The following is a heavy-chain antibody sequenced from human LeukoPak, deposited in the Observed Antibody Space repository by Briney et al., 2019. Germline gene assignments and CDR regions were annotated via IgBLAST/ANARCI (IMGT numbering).Heavy chain of an antibody. CDR2: IYPGDSDT. Sequence: GASLKISCEGSGYCFTRNWICWVRRMPGRGLEWMGIIYPGDSDTRYSPSFQGQVTISADTSISTAYLQWSSLKASDTAMHYCARTARGSDAFDIWGQGTMVTVSS. CDR1: GYCFTRNW. CDR3: ARTARGSDAFDI. J-gene: IGHJ3*02. V-gene: IGHV5-51*01. D-gene: IGHD6-6*01.